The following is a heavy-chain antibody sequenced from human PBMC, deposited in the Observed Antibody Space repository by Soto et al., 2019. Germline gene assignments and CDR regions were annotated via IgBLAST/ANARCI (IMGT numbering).Heavy chain of an antibody. Sequence: WGSLRLSSAASGFTVSSNYMSWVLQDAGKGLEWVAVVYSGGSTYYAESVKGRFTISRDNSKNTLYLQMNSLRAEDTAVYYCARGGADYDLLPGGMDVWGQGTTVTVSS. V-gene: IGHV3-53*01. D-gene: IGHD3-3*01. CDR2: VYSGGST. CDR1: GFTVSSNY. J-gene: IGHJ6*02. CDR3: ARGGADYDLLPGGMDV.